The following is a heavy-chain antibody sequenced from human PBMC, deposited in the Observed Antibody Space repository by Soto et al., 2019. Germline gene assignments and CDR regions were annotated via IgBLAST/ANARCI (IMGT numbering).Heavy chain of an antibody. V-gene: IGHV3-48*03. CDR1: GFPFSNYE. Sequence: GSLRLSCAASGFPFSNYEMNWVRQAPGKGLEWVAYISSGGPTVHYADSVRGRFTVSRDNARNSLYLQMNTLRVEDTALYYCARDRAAGGYWGQGTLVTASS. CDR2: ISSGGPTV. D-gene: IGHD6-13*01. J-gene: IGHJ4*02. CDR3: ARDRAAGGY.